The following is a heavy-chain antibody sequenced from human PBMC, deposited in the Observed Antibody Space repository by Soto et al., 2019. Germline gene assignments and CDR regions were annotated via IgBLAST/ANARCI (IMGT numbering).Heavy chain of an antibody. J-gene: IGHJ4*02. CDR3: ARESEDLTSNFDY. CDR1: GFTFSSYS. Sequence: GGSLRLSCAASGFTFSSYSMNWVRQAPGKGLEWVSSISSSSSYIYYADSVKGRFTISRDNAKNSLYLEMNSLRAEDTAVYYCARESEDLTSNFDYWGQGTLVTVSS. CDR2: ISSSSSYI. V-gene: IGHV3-21*01.